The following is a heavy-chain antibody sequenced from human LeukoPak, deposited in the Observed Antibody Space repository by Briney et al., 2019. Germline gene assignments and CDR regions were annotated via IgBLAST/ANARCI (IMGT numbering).Heavy chain of an antibody. CDR2: ISGSGGST. CDR3: ARDRDSGSYYEAFDI. J-gene: IGHJ3*02. D-gene: IGHD1-26*01. Sequence: QPGGSLRLSCAASGFTFSSYAMSWVRQAPGKGLEWVSAISGSGGSTYYADSVRGRFTISRDNSKNTLYLQMNSLRAEDAAVYYCARDRDSGSYYEAFDIWGQGTVVTVSS. V-gene: IGHV3-23*01. CDR1: GFTFSSYA.